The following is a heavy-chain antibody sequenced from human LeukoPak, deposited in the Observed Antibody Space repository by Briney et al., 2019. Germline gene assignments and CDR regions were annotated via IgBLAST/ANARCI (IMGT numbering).Heavy chain of an antibody. CDR3: ARDQPQHYYDSSGYNL. V-gene: IGHV3-48*03. D-gene: IGHD3-22*01. CDR2: ISSGSTI. J-gene: IGHJ4*02. CDR1: GFTFSSYE. Sequence: GGSLRLSRAASGFTFSSYEMNWVRQAPGKGLEWVSYISSGSTIYYADSVKGRFTISRDNAKNSLYLQMNSLRAEDTAVYYCARDQPQHYYDSSGYNLWGQGTLVTVSS.